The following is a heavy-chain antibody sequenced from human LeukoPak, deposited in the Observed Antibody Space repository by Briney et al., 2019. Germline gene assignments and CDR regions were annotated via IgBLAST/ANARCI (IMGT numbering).Heavy chain of an antibody. CDR2: IRNKANTYTT. J-gene: IGHJ2*01. D-gene: IGHD3-10*01. Sequence: GGSLRLSCAASGFTFSDYYMDWVRQASGKGLDWVARIRNKANTYTTEYAASVKGRFTISRDESKNSLYLQMNSLKTEDTAVYFCARGGVGTRYFDLWGRGTLVTVSS. CDR1: GFTFSDYY. V-gene: IGHV3-72*01. CDR3: ARGGVGTRYFDL.